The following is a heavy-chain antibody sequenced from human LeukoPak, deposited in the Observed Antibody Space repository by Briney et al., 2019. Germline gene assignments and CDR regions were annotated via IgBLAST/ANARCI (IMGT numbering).Heavy chain of an antibody. D-gene: IGHD1-26*01. V-gene: IGHV3-53*01. CDR2: IYSGGST. Sequence: GGSLRLSCAASGFTVSSNYMSWVRQAPGKGLEWVSVIYSGGSTYYADSVKGRFTISRDNSKNTLYLRMNSLRAEDTAVYYCARSRFGEATTDWGQGTLVTVSS. J-gene: IGHJ4*02. CDR3: ARSRFGEATTD. CDR1: GFTVSSNY.